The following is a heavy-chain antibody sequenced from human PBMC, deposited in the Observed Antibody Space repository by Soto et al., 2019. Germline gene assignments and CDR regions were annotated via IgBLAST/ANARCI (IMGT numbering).Heavy chain of an antibody. Sequence: EVQLLESGGGLVQPGGSLRLSCAASGFTFSSYTMTWVRQAPGKGLEWVAAIGSSGGNTDYADSVKGRFTISRDNSKNTLYLQMSSLRAEDTAVYYCAKDGGSSYYYYIDVWGKGTTLTVSS. V-gene: IGHV3-23*01. J-gene: IGHJ6*03. D-gene: IGHD2-15*01. CDR1: GFTFSSYT. CDR2: IGSSGGNT. CDR3: AKDGGSSYYYYIDV.